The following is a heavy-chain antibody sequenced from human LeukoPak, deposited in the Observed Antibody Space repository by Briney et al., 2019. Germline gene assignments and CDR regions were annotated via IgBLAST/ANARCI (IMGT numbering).Heavy chain of an antibody. V-gene: IGHV4-31*03. D-gene: IGHD5-18*01. CDR2: IYYSGST. Sequence: TPSQTLSLTCTVSGGSISSGGYYWSWLRQHPGKGLEWIGYIYYSGSTYYNPSLKSRVTISVDTSKNQFSLKLSSVTAADTAVYYCARFGYSYGSGPSDYWGQGTLVTVSS. CDR3: ARFGYSYGSGPSDY. CDR1: GGSISSGGYY. J-gene: IGHJ4*02.